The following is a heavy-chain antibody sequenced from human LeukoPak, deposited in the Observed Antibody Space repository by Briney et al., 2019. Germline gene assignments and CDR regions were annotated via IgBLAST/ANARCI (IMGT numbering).Heavy chain of an antibody. CDR1: GGSISSSSYY. Sequence: SETLSLTCTVSGGSISSSSYYWGWIRQPPGKGLEWIGSIYYSGSTYYNPSLKSRVTISVDTSKNQFSLKLSSVTAADTAVYYCARLTVTPWGFDYWGQGTLVTVSS. CDR3: ARLTVTPWGFDY. D-gene: IGHD4-17*01. V-gene: IGHV4-39*01. J-gene: IGHJ4*02. CDR2: IYYSGST.